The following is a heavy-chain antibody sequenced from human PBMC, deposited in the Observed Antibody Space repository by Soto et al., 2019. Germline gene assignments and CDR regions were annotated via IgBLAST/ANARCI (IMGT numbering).Heavy chain of an antibody. V-gene: IGHV1-2*02. CDR1: GYTFTGYY. D-gene: IGHD2-21*01. Sequence: GASVKVSCKASGYTFTGYYMHWVRQAPGQGLEWMGWINPNSGGTNYAQKFQGRVTMTRDTSISTAYMELSRLRSDDTAVYYCARLWGFSNNWFDPWRQGTLVTVSS. CDR3: ARLWGFSNNWFDP. CDR2: INPNSGGT. J-gene: IGHJ5*02.